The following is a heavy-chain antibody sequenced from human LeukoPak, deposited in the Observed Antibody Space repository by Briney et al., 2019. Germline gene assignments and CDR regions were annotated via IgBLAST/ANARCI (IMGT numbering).Heavy chain of an antibody. CDR3: AKGGSRDDAFDI. Sequence: GGSLRLSCAASGFTFSSYGMHWVRQAPGKGLEWVAFIRYDGSNKCYADSVKGRFTISRDNSKNTLYLQMNSLRAEDTAVYYCAKGGSRDDAFDIWGQGTMVTVSS. J-gene: IGHJ3*02. V-gene: IGHV3-30*02. D-gene: IGHD1-26*01. CDR2: IRYDGSNK. CDR1: GFTFSSYG.